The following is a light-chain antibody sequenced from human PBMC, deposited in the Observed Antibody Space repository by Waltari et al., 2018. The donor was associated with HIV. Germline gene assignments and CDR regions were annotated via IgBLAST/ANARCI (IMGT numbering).Light chain of an antibody. Sequence: QSVLTQPPSASGTPGQRVTISCSGRRSNIGSNPVSWYQQLPGAAPKLLSCDNNQGPSGVPDRFSGSKSGTSAALAISGLQSEDEGDYYCAAWDDSLNGLFGGGTKLTV. V-gene: IGLV1-44*01. J-gene: IGLJ2*01. CDR2: DNN. CDR1: RSNIGSNP. CDR3: AAWDDSLNGL.